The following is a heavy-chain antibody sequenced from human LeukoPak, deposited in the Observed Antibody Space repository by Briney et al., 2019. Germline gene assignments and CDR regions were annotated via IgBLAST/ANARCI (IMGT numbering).Heavy chain of an antibody. CDR3: AKSVVYYDFWSLPNDY. CDR2: INSDGSST. D-gene: IGHD3-3*01. V-gene: IGHV3-74*01. J-gene: IGHJ4*02. CDR1: GFTFSSYW. Sequence: GGSLRLSCAASGFTFSSYWMQWVRQVPEKGLVWVSRINSDGSSTNYADSVKGRFTISRDNAKNTLYLQMNSLRAEDTAVYYCAKSVVYYDFWSLPNDYWGQGTLVTVSS.